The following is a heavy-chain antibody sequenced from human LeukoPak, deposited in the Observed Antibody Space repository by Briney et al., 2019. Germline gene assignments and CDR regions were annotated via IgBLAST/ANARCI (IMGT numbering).Heavy chain of an antibody. CDR1: GFTFDDYA. J-gene: IGHJ1*01. V-gene: IGHV3-9*01. CDR3: AKAKYYYGSGSYYSGGFQH. CDR2: ISWNSGSI. D-gene: IGHD3-10*01. Sequence: GGSLRLSCAASGFTFDDYAMHWVRQAPGKGLEWASGISWNSGSIGYADSVKGRFTISRDNAKNSLYLQMNSLRAEDTALYYCAKAKYYYGSGSYYSGGFQHWGQGTLVTVSS.